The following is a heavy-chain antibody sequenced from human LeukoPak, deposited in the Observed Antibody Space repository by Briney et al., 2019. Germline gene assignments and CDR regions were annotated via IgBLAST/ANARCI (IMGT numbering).Heavy chain of an antibody. D-gene: IGHD6-19*01. CDR3: ARVGAVAGVAFDY. CDR2: IYYSGST. CDR1: GDSISSGDYY. J-gene: IGHJ4*02. Sequence: SQTLSLTCTVSGDSISSGDYYWSWIRQPPGKGLEWIGYIYYSGSTNYNPSLKSRVTISVDTSKNQFSLKLSSVTAADTAVYYCARVGAVAGVAFDYWGQGTLVTVSS. V-gene: IGHV4-61*08.